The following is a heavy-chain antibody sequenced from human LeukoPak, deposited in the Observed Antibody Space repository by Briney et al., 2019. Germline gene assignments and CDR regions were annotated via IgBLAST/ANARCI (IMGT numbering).Heavy chain of an antibody. J-gene: IGHJ4*02. D-gene: IGHD4-17*01. Sequence: GGSLRLSCAASGFTVSSNYMSWVRQAPGKGLEWISVIYSGGGIYYADSVKGRFTISRDNSKNTLYLQMNSLRADDTAVYYCARGAVTTPRTNYFDLWGQGTLVTVSS. CDR3: ARGAVTTPRTNYFDL. CDR2: IYSGGGI. V-gene: IGHV3-53*01. CDR1: GFTVSSNY.